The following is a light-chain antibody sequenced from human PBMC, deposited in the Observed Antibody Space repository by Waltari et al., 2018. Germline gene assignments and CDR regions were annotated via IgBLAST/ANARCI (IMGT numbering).Light chain of an antibody. CDR3: AAWDGSFNGDIL. Sequence: QSVLTQPPSASGTPGQRVTISCSGSSPNLGPNTVNWYQQLPGTAPKLLIYNNDKRPSGVPDRVSGSKSGTSASLVISGLQSEDEADYYCAAWDGSFNGDILFGGGTKVTVL. V-gene: IGLV1-44*01. CDR2: NND. J-gene: IGLJ2*01. CDR1: SPNLGPNT.